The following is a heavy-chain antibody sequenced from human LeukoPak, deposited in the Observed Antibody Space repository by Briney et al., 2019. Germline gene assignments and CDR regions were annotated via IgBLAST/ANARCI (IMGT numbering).Heavy chain of an antibody. Sequence: GGSLRLSCAASGFTFSSYAMSWVRQAPGKGLEGVSAISGSGVSTNYAHSVKGRFTISRDNSRNTLYLQMNSLRADDTAVYYCANEGYCSGASCKYFQHWGQGTLVTVSS. CDR3: ANEGYCSGASCKYFQH. J-gene: IGHJ1*01. D-gene: IGHD2-15*01. CDR2: ISGSGVST. CDR1: GFTFSSYA. V-gene: IGHV3-23*01.